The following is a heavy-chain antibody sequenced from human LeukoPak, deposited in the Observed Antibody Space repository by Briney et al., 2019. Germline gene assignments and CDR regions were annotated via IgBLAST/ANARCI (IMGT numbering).Heavy chain of an antibody. CDR3: ARDEVVVVPAARGRDYYYYGMDV. D-gene: IGHD2-2*01. CDR2: IIPIFGTA. V-gene: IGHV1-69*01. J-gene: IGHJ6*02. CDR1: GGTFSSYA. Sequence: SVKVSCKASGGTFSSYAISWVRQAPGQGLEWMGGIIPIFGTANYAQKFQGRVTITADESTSTAYMELSSLRSEDTAVYYCARDEVVVVPAARGRDYYYYGMDVWGQGTTVTVSS.